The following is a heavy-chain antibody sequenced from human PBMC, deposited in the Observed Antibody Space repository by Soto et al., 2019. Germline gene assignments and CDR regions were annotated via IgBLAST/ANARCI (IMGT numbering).Heavy chain of an antibody. CDR1: GFTFTSSA. V-gene: IGHV1-58*01. CDR3: AALAVGATTTGHFDY. CDR2: IVVGSGNT. J-gene: IGHJ4*02. D-gene: IGHD1-26*01. Sequence: ASVKVSCKASGFTFTSSAVQWVRQARGQRLEWIGWIVVGSGNTNYAQKFQERVTITRDMSTSTAYMELSSLRSEDTAVYYCAALAVGATTTGHFDYWGQGTLVTVSS.